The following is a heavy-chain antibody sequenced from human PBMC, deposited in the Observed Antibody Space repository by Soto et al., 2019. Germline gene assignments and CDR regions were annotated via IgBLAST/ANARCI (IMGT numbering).Heavy chain of an antibody. Sequence: HPGGSLRISCAASGFTFSTYTMHWVRQAPGKGLEWVADISYNGKYEYYAGSVKGRFTISSDNSKSTLYLQMNSLTPEDTAVYYCATTPGGAAYWGQGTLVTVSS. CDR3: ATTPGGAAY. J-gene: IGHJ4*02. CDR1: GFTFSTYT. CDR2: ISYNGKYE. V-gene: IGHV3-30*04. D-gene: IGHD2-15*01.